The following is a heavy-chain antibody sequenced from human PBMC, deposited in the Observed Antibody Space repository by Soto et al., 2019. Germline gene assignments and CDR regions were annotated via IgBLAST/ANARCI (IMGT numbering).Heavy chain of an antibody. D-gene: IGHD2-15*01. V-gene: IGHV1-18*01. Sequence: QVPLVQSGAEVKKPGASVKVSCKASGYTFNNYGISWVRQAPGQGLEWMGWIGPYNGNTDHAQNFQGRVTMTTDTSTNTAYMELRSLRSDDTALYYCARCYCSVGRCYTCWHFDLWGRGTLVTVSS. CDR3: ARCYCSVGRCYTCWHFDL. J-gene: IGHJ2*01. CDR2: IGPYNGNT. CDR1: GYTFNNYG.